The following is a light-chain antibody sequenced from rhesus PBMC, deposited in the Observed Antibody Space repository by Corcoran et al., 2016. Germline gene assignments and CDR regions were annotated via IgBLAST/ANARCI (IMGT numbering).Light chain of an antibody. CDR2: EAS. CDR3: QHYYSAPWT. CDR1: QGITNA. J-gene: IGKJ1*01. V-gene: IGKV1-21*01. Sequence: DIQMTQSPSSVSASVGDRVTITCRASQGITNALAWYQQKPGETPKLLIYEASSLQSGIPSRFSGSGSGTDFTLTISDLQSEDFTTYFCQHYYSAPWTFGQGTKVEIK.